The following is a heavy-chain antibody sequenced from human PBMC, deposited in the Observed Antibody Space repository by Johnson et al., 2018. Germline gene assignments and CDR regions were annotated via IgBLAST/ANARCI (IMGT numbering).Heavy chain of an antibody. CDR3: ARKGPNHAFDI. CDR2: IWYDGSNK. D-gene: IGHD2-8*01. J-gene: IGHJ3*02. V-gene: IGHV3-33*01. Sequence: QVQLQESGGGVVQPGTSLRLSCAASGFSFSSYSMDWVRQAPGQGLEWVAVIWYDGSNKYFLDSVKGRFSISRDNSRKTLYLAMNSLRVEDTAVYYCARKGPNHAFDIWGQGTMVTVSS. CDR1: GFSFSSYS.